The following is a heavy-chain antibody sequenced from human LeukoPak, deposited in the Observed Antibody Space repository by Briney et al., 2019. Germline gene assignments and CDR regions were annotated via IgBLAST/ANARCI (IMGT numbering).Heavy chain of an antibody. D-gene: IGHD3-3*01. J-gene: IGHJ5*02. CDR2: IKQDGSEK. CDR1: GFTLSSYW. CDR3: EGGSGSNWFDP. V-gene: IGHV3-7*04. Sequence: GRSLRPSCAPSGFTLSSYWMSWVRQAPGKGLEWVANIKQDGSEKYYVDAVKGRFTIYRDNAKNSLYLQMDSLRAEDTAVYYWEGGSGSNWFDPWGQGTLVTVSS.